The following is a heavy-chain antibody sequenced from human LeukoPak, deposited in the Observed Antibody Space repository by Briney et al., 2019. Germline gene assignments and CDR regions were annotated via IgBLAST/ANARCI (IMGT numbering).Heavy chain of an antibody. Sequence: GGSLRLSCAASGFTFSSYGMHWVRQAPGKGLEWVAFIRYDGSNKYYADSVKVRFTISRDNSKNTLYLQMNSLRAEDTAVYYCATEYYYDSSGYLMDYWGQGTLVTVSS. CDR2: IRYDGSNK. CDR3: ATEYYYDSSGYLMDY. J-gene: IGHJ4*02. CDR1: GFTFSSYG. D-gene: IGHD3-22*01. V-gene: IGHV3-30*02.